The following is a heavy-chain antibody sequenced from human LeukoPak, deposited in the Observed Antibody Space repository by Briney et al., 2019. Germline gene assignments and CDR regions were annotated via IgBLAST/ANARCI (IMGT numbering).Heavy chain of an antibody. CDR1: GFTFSDYY. V-gene: IGHV3-7*01. J-gene: IGHJ4*02. Sequence: PGGSLRLSCVASGFTFSDYYMSWVRQPPGKGLEWVANIKQDGSEKYYVDSVKGRFTISRDNAKNSLYLQMNSLRAEDTAVYYCARKNGLDYWGQGTLVTVSS. CDR2: IKQDGSEK. CDR3: ARKNGLDY.